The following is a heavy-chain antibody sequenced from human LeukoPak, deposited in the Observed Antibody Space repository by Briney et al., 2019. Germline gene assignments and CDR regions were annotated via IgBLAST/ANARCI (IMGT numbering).Heavy chain of an antibody. CDR1: GFTFSSYA. V-gene: IGHV3-23*01. D-gene: IGHD3-22*01. CDR2: ISGSGGST. J-gene: IGHJ4*02. CDR3: AKEGDYYYDSSGYYKRGAPDY. Sequence: GGSLRLSCAASGFTFSSYAMSWVRQAPGKGLEWVSAISGSGGSTYYADSVKGRFTISRDNSKNTLYLQMNSLRAEDTAVYYCAKEGDYYYDSSGYYKRGAPDYWGQGTLVTVSS.